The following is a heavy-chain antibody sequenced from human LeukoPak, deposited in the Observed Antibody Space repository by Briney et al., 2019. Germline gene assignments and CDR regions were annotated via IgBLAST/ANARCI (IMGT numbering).Heavy chain of an antibody. J-gene: IGHJ6*03. CDR3: ARVSSVWIKDYCYYYMDV. D-gene: IGHD5-12*01. V-gene: IGHV4-59*10. CDR1: GGSFSGYY. Sequence: SETLSLTCAVYGGSFSGYYWSWIRQPAGKGLEWIGRIYTSGSTNYNPSLKSRVTMSVDTSKKQISLKLRSVTAADTALYFCARVSSVWIKDYCYYYMDVWGQGTTVIVSS. CDR2: IYTSGST.